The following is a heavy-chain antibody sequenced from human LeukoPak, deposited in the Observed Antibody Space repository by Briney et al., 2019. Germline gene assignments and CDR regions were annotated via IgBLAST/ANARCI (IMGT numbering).Heavy chain of an antibody. Sequence: SVKVSCKASGGTFSSYAISWVRQAPGQGLEWMGRIIPIFGTANYAQKFQGRVTITTDESTSTAYMELSRLRSEDTAVYYCARDPSSSWSYNWFDPWGQGTLVTVSS. CDR1: GGTFSSYA. CDR3: ARDPSSSWSYNWFDP. D-gene: IGHD6-13*01. CDR2: IIPIFGTA. J-gene: IGHJ5*02. V-gene: IGHV1-69*05.